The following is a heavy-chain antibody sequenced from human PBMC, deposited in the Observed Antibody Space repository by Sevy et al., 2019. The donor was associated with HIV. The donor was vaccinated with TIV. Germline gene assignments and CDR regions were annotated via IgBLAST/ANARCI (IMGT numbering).Heavy chain of an antibody. CDR1: GGSISSGGYY. CDR2: IYYSGST. CDR3: ARDRAHSSLWFGEKGWDYYYGMDV. D-gene: IGHD3-10*01. J-gene: IGHJ6*02. Sequence: SETLSLTCTVSGGSISSGGYYWSWIRQHPGKGLEWIGYIYYSGSTYYNPSLKSRVTISVDTSKNQFSLKLSPVTAADTAVYYCARDRAHSSLWFGEKGWDYYYGMDVWGQGTTVTVSS. V-gene: IGHV4-31*03.